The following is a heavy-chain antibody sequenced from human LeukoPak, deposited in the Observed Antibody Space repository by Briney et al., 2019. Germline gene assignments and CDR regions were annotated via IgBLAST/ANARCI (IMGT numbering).Heavy chain of an antibody. CDR1: GFTFSSYG. CDR3: AKGFVAVTTWRDAFDI. J-gene: IGHJ3*02. D-gene: IGHD4-17*01. V-gene: IGHV3-30*18. Sequence: PGGSLRLSCAASGFTFSSYGMHWVRQAPGKGLEWVAVISYDGSNKYYADSVKGRFTISRDNSKNTLYLQMNSLRAEDTAVYYCAKGFVAVTTWRDAFDIWGQGTMVTVSS. CDR2: ISYDGSNK.